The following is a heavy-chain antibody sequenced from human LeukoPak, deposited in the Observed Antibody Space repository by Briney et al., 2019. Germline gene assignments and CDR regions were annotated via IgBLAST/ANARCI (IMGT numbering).Heavy chain of an antibody. D-gene: IGHD6-13*01. CDR1: GFTFSSYW. Sequence: GGSLRLSCAPSGFTFSSYWMNWVRQAPGKGLEWVASINQDGSEKYYVASVTGRFTISRNNAKNSLYLQMNSLRAEDTAVYYCARDGPAAGLYFDYWGQGTLVTVSS. J-gene: IGHJ4*02. CDR3: ARDGPAAGLYFDY. V-gene: IGHV3-7*03. CDR2: INQDGSEK.